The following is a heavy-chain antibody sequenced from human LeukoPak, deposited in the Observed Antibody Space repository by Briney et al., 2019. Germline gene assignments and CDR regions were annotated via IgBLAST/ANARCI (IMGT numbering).Heavy chain of an antibody. CDR3: LGSRGSYFDC. Sequence: GGSLRLSCAASGFTFSNYDMNWVRQAPGKGLEWVSYISRSRSTMFYADSVKGRFTISRDNAKNSLYLQMNSLRDEDTAVYYCLGSRGSYFDCWGQGTLVTVSS. CDR1: GFTFSNYD. J-gene: IGHJ4*02. D-gene: IGHD5-12*01. CDR2: ISRSRSTM. V-gene: IGHV3-48*02.